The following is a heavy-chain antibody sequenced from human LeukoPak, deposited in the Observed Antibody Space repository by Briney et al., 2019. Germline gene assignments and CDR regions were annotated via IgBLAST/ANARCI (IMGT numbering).Heavy chain of an antibody. Sequence: PSETLSLTCTVSGGSLSSYYRSWIRHPPGKGLEWIGYIYYSGRTNYNPSPKRRVTISVATSKNQSSLKLSSVTAADTAVYYCARIHYGGNSGWFDPWGQGTLVTVSS. V-gene: IGHV4-59*01. J-gene: IGHJ5*02. CDR1: GGSLSSYY. D-gene: IGHD4-23*01. CDR2: IYYSGRT. CDR3: ARIHYGGNSGWFDP.